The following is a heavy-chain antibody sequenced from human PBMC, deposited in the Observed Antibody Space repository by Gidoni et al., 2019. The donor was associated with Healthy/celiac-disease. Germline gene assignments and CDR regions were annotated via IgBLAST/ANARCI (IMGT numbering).Heavy chain of an antibody. Sequence: QVQLVQSGAEVKEPGASVKVPCQPSGYTFTDSFIHWLRQAPGQGLEWMGWINYNSGVTNYAQKFLGRVTMTRDTSISTAYMELDSLRSDDTAVYYCAREMNPLDFDYWGQGTLVTVSS. CDR3: AREMNPLDFDY. CDR2: INYNSGVT. J-gene: IGHJ4*02. V-gene: IGHV1-2*02. CDR1: GYTFTDSF.